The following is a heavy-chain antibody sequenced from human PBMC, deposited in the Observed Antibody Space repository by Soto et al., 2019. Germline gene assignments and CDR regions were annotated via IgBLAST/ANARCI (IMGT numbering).Heavy chain of an antibody. CDR1: GGTFGSCT. CDR2: IIPILGIA. CDR3: ASKGTQNSSGFYYYYYSMDV. V-gene: IGHV1-69*02. D-gene: IGHD6-19*01. Sequence: GASVEVSWKASGGTFGSCTRSWVRQAPGQGLEWMGRIIPILGIANYAQKFQGRVTITADESTSTAYMELSSLRSEDTAVYYCASKGTQNSSGFYYYYYSMDVWRQGTTVTVS. J-gene: IGHJ6*02.